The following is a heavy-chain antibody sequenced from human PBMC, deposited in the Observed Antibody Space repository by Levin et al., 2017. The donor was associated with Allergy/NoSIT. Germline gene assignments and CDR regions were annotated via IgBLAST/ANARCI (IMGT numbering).Heavy chain of an antibody. CDR1: GFTFDEYG. CDR3: AKDRGRYSSSWYVDH. J-gene: IGHJ5*02. D-gene: IGHD6-13*01. V-gene: IGHV3-9*01. Sequence: GGSLRLSCAASGFTFDEYGMHWVRQAPGKGLEWVSGIGWQSDRTGYADSVKGRFTSSRDNAKNALYLEMHSLRADDTALYYCAKDRGRYSSSWYVDHWGQGALVTVSS. CDR2: IGWQSDRT.